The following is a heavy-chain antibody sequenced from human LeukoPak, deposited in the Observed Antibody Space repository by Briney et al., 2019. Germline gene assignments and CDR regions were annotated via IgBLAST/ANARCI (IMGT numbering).Heavy chain of an antibody. CDR2: IYTSGTI. CDR3: ARVNYYYYYMDV. V-gene: IGHV4-4*07. CDR1: GGSISSYY. Sequence: SETLSLTCTVSGGSISSYYWSWIRQPAGKGLEWIGRIYTSGTITYNPPLKSRVTMSVDTSKNQFSLKLSSVTAVDTAVYYCARVNYYYYYMDVWGKGTTVTISS. J-gene: IGHJ6*03.